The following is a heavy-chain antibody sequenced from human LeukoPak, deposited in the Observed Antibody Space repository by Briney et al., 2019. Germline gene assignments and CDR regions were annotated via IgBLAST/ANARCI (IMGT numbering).Heavy chain of an antibody. CDR1: GYPFTSYG. D-gene: IGHD2/OR15-2a*01. J-gene: IGHJ4*02. V-gene: IGHV1-18*01. CDR2: IAAYNGAT. Sequence: ASVKVSCKASGYPFTSYGLTWVRQTPGQGLQWMGWIAAYNGATNYAQIFQGRISMTTDTSTNTGYMELRSLTSDDTAIYYCAREDSNSENFWGQGTLVTVSS. CDR3: AREDSNSENF.